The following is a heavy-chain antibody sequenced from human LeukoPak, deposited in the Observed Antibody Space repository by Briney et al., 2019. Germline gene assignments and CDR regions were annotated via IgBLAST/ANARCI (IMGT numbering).Heavy chain of an antibody. CDR2: ITSSSYT. CDR1: GFTFSDYY. Sequence: PGGSLRLSCAASGFTFSDYYMSWIRQAPGKGLEWVSYITSSSYTNYADSVKGRFTTSRDNSKNTLYLQMNSLRAEDTAVYYCAEVGDYGDYALDYWGQGTLVTVSS. J-gene: IGHJ4*02. D-gene: IGHD4-17*01. V-gene: IGHV3-11*06. CDR3: AEVGDYGDYALDY.